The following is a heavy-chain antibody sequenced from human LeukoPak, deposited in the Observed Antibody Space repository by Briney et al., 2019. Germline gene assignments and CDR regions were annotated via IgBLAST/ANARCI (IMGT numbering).Heavy chain of an antibody. CDR3: ATDQRREWELLLDY. D-gene: IGHD1-26*01. Sequence: ASVKVSCKVSGYTLTELSMHWVRQAPGKGLEWMGGFDPEDGETIYAQKFQGRVTMTEDTSTDTAYMELSSLRSEDTAVYYCATDQRREWELLLDYWGQGTLVTVSS. J-gene: IGHJ4*02. V-gene: IGHV1-24*01. CDR2: FDPEDGET. CDR1: GYTLTELS.